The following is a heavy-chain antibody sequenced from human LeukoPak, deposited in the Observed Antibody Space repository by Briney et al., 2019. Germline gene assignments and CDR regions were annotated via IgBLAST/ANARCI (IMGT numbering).Heavy chain of an antibody. CDR1: GGSISSGGYY. J-gene: IGHJ4*02. CDR2: INHSGST. V-gene: IGHV4-39*07. CDR3: APRPESRGVIVDY. D-gene: IGHD3-10*01. Sequence: SETLSLTCTVSGGSISSGGYYWSWIRQPPGKGLEWIGGINHSGSTNYNPSLKSRVTISVDTSKNQFSLKLSSVTAADTAVYYCAPRPESRGVIVDYWGQGTLVTVSS.